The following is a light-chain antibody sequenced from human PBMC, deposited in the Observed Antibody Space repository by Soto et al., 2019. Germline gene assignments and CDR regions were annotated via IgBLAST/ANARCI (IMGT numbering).Light chain of an antibody. CDR2: GNS. CDR1: TSNIGNNP. V-gene: IGLV1-44*01. Sequence: QSVLTQPPSASGTPGQRVTISCSGSTSNIGNNPVNWFQQLPGTAPKLLIYGNSQRPSGVPDRFSGSKSGTSASLAISGLQSEDEADYYCAAWDGSRRAYDFGTGTKVTVL. CDR3: AAWDGSRRAYD. J-gene: IGLJ1*01.